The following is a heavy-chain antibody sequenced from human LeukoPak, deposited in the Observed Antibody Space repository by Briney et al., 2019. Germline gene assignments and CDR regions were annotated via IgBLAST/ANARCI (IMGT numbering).Heavy chain of an antibody. CDR2: IYYSGST. CDR3: ARAGEAAQLVRWGWFDP. Sequence: SETLSLTCTVSGGSISSYYWSWIRQPPGKGLEWIGYIYYSGSTNYNPSLKSRLTISVDTSKNQFSLKLSSVTAADTAVYYCARAGEAAQLVRWGWFDPWGQGTLVTVSS. CDR1: GGSISSYY. V-gene: IGHV4-59*01. D-gene: IGHD6-13*01. J-gene: IGHJ5*02.